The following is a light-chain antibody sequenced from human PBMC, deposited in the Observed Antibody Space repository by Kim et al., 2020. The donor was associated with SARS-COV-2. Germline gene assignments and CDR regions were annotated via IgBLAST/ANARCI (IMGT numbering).Light chain of an antibody. V-gene: IGKV3-15*01. J-gene: IGKJ4*01. Sequence: APGDRATLSCRAGQSVSSNLAWYQQKPGQAPRLLIYGASTRATGIPARFSGSGSGTEFTLTISSLQSEDFAVYYCQQYNNWPPLTFGGGTKVDIK. CDR1: QSVSSN. CDR2: GAS. CDR3: QQYNNWPPLT.